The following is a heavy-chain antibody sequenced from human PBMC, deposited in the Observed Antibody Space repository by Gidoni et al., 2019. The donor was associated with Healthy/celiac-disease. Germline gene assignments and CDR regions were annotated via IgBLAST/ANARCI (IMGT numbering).Heavy chain of an antibody. CDR2: ISYDGSNK. Sequence: QVQLVESGGGVVQPGRSLSLSCAASGFTFSSYAMHGVRQAPGKGLEWVAVISYDGSNKYYADSVKGRFTISRDNSKNTLYLQMNSLRAEDTAVYYCARALSYLDYWGQGTLVTVSS. CDR3: ARALSYLDY. V-gene: IGHV3-30*04. J-gene: IGHJ4*02. CDR1: GFTFSSYA.